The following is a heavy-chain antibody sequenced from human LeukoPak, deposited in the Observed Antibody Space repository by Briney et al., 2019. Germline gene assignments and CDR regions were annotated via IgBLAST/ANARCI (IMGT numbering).Heavy chain of an antibody. CDR1: GYTFTSYD. CDR2: MNPNSGNT. CDR3: ARKSSSWSGYYYYYMDV. J-gene: IGHJ6*03. V-gene: IGHV1-8*03. Sequence: ASVKVSCKASGYTFTSYDINWVRQATGQGLGWMGWMNPNSGNTGYAQKFQGRVTITRNTSISTAYMELSSLRSEDTAVYYCARKSSSWSGYYYYYMDVWGKGTTVTVSS. D-gene: IGHD6-13*01.